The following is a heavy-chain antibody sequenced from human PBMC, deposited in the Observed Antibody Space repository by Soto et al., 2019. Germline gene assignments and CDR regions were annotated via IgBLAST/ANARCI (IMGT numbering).Heavy chain of an antibody. CDR3: ARHGYDWGWSNDY. Sequence: XESLNISCKGSGCSITSYWITWVRQMPGKGLEWMGRIDPRDSYTNYSPSFQGHVTISTDRSINTAFLQWNSLKASDTAMYYCARHGYDWGWSNDYWGQGTLVTVSS. CDR1: GCSITSYW. D-gene: IGHD5-12*01. V-gene: IGHV5-10-1*01. CDR2: IDPRDSYT. J-gene: IGHJ4*02.